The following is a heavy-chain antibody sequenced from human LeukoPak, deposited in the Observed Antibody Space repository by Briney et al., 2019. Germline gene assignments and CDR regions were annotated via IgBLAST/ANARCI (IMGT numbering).Heavy chain of an antibody. D-gene: IGHD2-8*01. CDR1: GFTFSSDG. Sequence: PGGSLRLSCAPSGFTFSSDGMNWVREAPGEGLGWVSYIDSSGSSIYYPDSVKGRFTISRDNAKNSLYLQMNSLRAEDTAVYYCATDTYNGDRVDVWGQGTLVTVSS. CDR3: ATDTYNGDRVDV. J-gene: IGHJ4*02. CDR2: IDSSGSSI. V-gene: IGHV3-48*03.